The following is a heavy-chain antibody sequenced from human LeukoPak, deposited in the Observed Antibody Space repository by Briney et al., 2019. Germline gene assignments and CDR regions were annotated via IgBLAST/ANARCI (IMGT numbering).Heavy chain of an antibody. J-gene: IGHJ4*02. CDR3: ARGGGRPMYYDYVWGSYRSYYFDY. D-gene: IGHD3-16*02. Sequence: AGGSLRLSCAASGFTFSSYWMSWVRQAPGKGLEWVANIKQDGSEKYYVDSVKGRFTISRDNAKNSLYLQMNSLRAEDTAVYYCARGGGRPMYYDYVWGSYRSYYFDYWGQGTLVTVSS. CDR2: IKQDGSEK. CDR1: GFTFSSYW. V-gene: IGHV3-7*01.